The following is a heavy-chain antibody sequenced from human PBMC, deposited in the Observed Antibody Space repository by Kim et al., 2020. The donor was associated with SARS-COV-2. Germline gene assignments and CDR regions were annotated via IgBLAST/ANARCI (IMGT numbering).Heavy chain of an antibody. CDR3: AKKYTRSYYYYFGMDV. V-gene: IGHV3-23*01. D-gene: IGHD2-2*01. J-gene: IGHJ6*01. Sequence: GGSLRLSCVASGFTFSIYAMGWVRQAPGKGLEWVSAITGSGGTTYYADSVRVRFTISRDNSKNTLYLQMSSLRADDTAVYYCAKKYTRSYYYYFGMDVWG. CDR1: GFTFSIYA. CDR2: ITGSGGTT.